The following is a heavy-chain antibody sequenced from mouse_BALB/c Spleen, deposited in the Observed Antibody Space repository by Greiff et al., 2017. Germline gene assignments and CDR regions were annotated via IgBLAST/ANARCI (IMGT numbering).Heavy chain of an antibody. V-gene: IGHV3-2*02. CDR3: AIGHYGSSYGY. CDR2: ISYSGST. CDR1: GYSITSDYA. J-gene: IGHJ2*01. D-gene: IGHD1-1*01. Sequence: VQLKESGPGLVKPSQSLSLTCTVTGYSITSDYAWNWIRQFPGNKLEWMGYISYSGSTSYNPSLKSRISITRDTSKNQFFLQLNSVTTEDTATYYCAIGHYGSSYGYWGQGTTLTVSS.